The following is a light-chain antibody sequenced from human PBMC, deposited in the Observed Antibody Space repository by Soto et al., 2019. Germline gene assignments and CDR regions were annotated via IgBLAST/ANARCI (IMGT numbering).Light chain of an antibody. CDR2: GAS. CDR1: QSVGSD. Sequence: EIVLTQSPGTLSLSPGKRAALSCRASQSVGSDLAWYQQKPGQAPRLLIYGASSRATGIPDRFSGSGSGTDFTLTISRLEPEDFAVYYCQQYGSSPLTFGGGTKVDIK. V-gene: IGKV3-20*01. CDR3: QQYGSSPLT. J-gene: IGKJ4*01.